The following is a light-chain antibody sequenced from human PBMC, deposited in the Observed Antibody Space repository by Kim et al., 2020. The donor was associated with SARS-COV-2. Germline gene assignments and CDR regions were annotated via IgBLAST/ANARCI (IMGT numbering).Light chain of an antibody. V-gene: IGKV3-15*01. Sequence: EVVMTQSPATLSVSPGGRATLSCRASQSISSNLAWYQHQPGQGPSLLIYGASTRAAGIPARVSGRGSGTEFTLTISSLQSEDFVLYFCQQYNNWPYTFGQGTKLEI. CDR2: GAS. J-gene: IGKJ2*01. CDR3: QQYNNWPYT. CDR1: QSISSN.